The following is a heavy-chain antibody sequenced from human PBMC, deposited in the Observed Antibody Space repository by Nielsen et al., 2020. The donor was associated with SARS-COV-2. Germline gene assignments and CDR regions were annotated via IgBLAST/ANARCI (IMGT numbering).Heavy chain of an antibody. CDR3: ARDYYGSGGWFDP. Sequence: ESLKISCAASGFTFSSYSMNWVRQAPGKGLEWVSSISSSSSYIYYADSVKGRFTISRDNAKNSLYLQMNSLRAEDTAVYYCARDYYGSGGWFDPWGQGTLVTVSS. J-gene: IGHJ5*02. V-gene: IGHV3-21*01. CDR1: GFTFSSYS. CDR2: ISSSSSYI. D-gene: IGHD3-10*01.